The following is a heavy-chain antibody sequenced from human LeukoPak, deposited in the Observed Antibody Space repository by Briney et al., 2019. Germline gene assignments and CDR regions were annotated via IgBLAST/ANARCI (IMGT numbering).Heavy chain of an antibody. Sequence: AGSLTLSCASSGFTFSSYWMHWVRQAPGKGLVWVSRINSDGSTTRYADCVKGRFTISRDNAKNTLYLQMNSLRAEDTAVYYCAREYSSSWRGWFDPWGQGTLVTVSS. V-gene: IGHV3-74*01. D-gene: IGHD6-13*01. CDR2: INSDGSTT. CDR1: GFTFSSYW. J-gene: IGHJ5*02. CDR3: AREYSSSWRGWFDP.